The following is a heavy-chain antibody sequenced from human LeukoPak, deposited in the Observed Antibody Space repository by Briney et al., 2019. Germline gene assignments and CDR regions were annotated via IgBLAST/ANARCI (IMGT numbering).Heavy chain of an antibody. D-gene: IGHD3-22*01. V-gene: IGHV3-23*01. CDR1: GFTFSSYA. CDR2: ISGSGGST. J-gene: IGHJ4*02. Sequence: GGSLRLSCAASGFTFSSYAMSWVRQAPGKGLEWVSAISGSGGSTYYADSVKGPFTISRDNSKNTLYLQMNSLRAEDTAVYYCAKGVYYYDSSGYYYTYYFDYWGQGTLVTVSS. CDR3: AKGVYYYDSSGYYYTYYFDY.